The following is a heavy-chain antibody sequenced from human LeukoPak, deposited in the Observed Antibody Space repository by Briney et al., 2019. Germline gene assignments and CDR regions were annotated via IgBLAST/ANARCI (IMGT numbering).Heavy chain of an antibody. CDR2: ISGSGGST. CDR1: GFTFSGYA. V-gene: IGHV3-23*01. J-gene: IGHJ6*02. CDR3: AKAGAPAFLTGYYISYYYYGMDV. Sequence: PGGSLRLSCAAPGFTFSGYAMSWVRQAPGKGLEWVSAISGSGGSTYYADSVKGRFTISRDNSKNTLYLQMNSLRAEDTAVYYCAKAGAPAFLTGYYISYYYYGMDVWGQGTTVTVSS. D-gene: IGHD3-9*01.